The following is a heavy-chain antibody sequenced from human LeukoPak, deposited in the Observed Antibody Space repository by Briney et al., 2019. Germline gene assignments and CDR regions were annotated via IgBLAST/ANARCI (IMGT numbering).Heavy chain of an antibody. CDR3: AKGGRILLKNFGLDV. Sequence: GGSLRLSCVASGFTFYSHVMSWVRQAPGMGLEWVSAISGGGVTTFYADSMKGRFTISRDNSKNTLYLQMNSLRAEDTAVYYCAKGGRILLKNFGLDVWGQGTTVTVSS. V-gene: IGHV3-23*01. CDR1: GFTFYSHV. D-gene: IGHD2/OR15-2a*01. CDR2: ISGGGVTT. J-gene: IGHJ6*02.